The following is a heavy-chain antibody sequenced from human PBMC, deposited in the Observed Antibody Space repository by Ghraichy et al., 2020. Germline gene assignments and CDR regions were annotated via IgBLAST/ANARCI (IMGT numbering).Heavy chain of an antibody. CDR2: IYYSGST. Sequence: SETLSLTCTVSGGSISSSSYYWGWIRQPPGKGLEWIGSIYYSGSTYYNPSLKSRVTISVDTSKNQFSLKLSSVTAADTAVYYCATYWGTYRYYFDYWGQGTLVTVSS. CDR1: GGSISSSSYY. J-gene: IGHJ4*02. D-gene: IGHD2-21*01. CDR3: ATYWGTYRYYFDY. V-gene: IGHV4-39*01.